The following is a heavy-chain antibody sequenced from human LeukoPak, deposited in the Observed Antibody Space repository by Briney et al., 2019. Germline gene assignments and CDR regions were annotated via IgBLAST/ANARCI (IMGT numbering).Heavy chain of an antibody. V-gene: IGHV4-59*01. Sequence: SETLSLTCTVSGGSISSYYWSWIRQPAGKGLEWIGYIYYSGSTNYNPSLKSRVTISVDTSKNQFSLKLSSVTAADTAVYYCARGVVEVYRLAAAGGYYFDYWGQGTLVTVSS. CDR2: IYYSGST. D-gene: IGHD6-13*01. J-gene: IGHJ4*02. CDR3: ARGVVEVYRLAAAGGYYFDY. CDR1: GGSISSYY.